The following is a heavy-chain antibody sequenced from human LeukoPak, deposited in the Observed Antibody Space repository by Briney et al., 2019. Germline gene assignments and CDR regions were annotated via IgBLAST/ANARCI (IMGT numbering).Heavy chain of an antibody. Sequence: GASVKVSCKVSGNTLSELSINWARQGPEKGLEWMGGVDLEEGEIMYAPKYQGRVTMTEDTSTDTAYMEVSSLRSEDTAVYYCVSVGDYDAMDVWGQGTTVIVSS. CDR2: VDLEEGEI. CDR1: GNTLSELS. J-gene: IGHJ6*02. CDR3: VSVGDYDAMDV. D-gene: IGHD3-16*01. V-gene: IGHV1-24*01.